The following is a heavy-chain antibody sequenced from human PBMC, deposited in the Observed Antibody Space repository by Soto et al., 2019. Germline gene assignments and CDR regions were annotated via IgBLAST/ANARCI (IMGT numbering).Heavy chain of an antibody. V-gene: IGHV1-69*13. J-gene: IGHJ6*01. CDR2: IIPIFGTA. D-gene: IGHD1-26*01. Sequence: SVKVSCKASGGTFSSYAISWVRQSPGQGLEWMGGIIPIFGTANYAQKFQGRVTITADESTSTAYMELSSLRSEDTAVYYCARVFGVGATTGYYYGMDVWGQGSTVT. CDR1: GGTFSSYA. CDR3: ARVFGVGATTGYYYGMDV.